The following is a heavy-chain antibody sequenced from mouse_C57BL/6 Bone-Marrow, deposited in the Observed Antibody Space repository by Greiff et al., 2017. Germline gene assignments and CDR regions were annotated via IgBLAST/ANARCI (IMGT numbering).Heavy chain of an antibody. CDR3: AFPYYYGSRYYAMDY. V-gene: IGHV1-50*01. Sequence: QVQLQQPGAELVKPGASVKLSCKASGYTFTSYWMQWVKQRPGQGLEWIGEIDPSDSYTNYNQKFKGKATLTVDTSSSTAYMQLSSLTSEDSAVYYCAFPYYYGSRYYAMDYWGQGTSVTVSS. CDR1: GYTFTSYW. CDR2: IDPSDSYT. D-gene: IGHD1-1*01. J-gene: IGHJ4*01.